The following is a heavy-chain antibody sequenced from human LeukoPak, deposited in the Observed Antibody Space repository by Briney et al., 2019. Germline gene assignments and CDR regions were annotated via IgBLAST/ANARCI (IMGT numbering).Heavy chain of an antibody. Sequence: TSETLSLTCTVSGGSISSTNYYWGWIRQPPGKGLEWIGSIYYSGSTYYNPSLKSRVTISVDTSKNRFSLKLSSVTAADTAVYYCAREDGAGSSYVPYMDVWGKGTTVTVSS. CDR2: IYYSGST. J-gene: IGHJ6*03. D-gene: IGHD3-10*02. CDR1: GGSISSTNYY. V-gene: IGHV4-39*07. CDR3: AREDGAGSSYVPYMDV.